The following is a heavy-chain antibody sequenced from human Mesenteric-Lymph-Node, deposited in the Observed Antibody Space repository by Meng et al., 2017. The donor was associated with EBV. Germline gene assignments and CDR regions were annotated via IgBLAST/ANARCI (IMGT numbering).Heavy chain of an antibody. Sequence: QVQLGEAGGGVVQPGRSLRLSCAASGFTFSSYGMHWVRQAPGKGLEWVAVISYDGSNKYYADSVKGRFTISRDNSKNTLYLQMNSLRAEDTAMYYCARERRVGWGQGTLVTVSS. CDR2: ISYDGSNK. CDR3: ARERRVG. J-gene: IGHJ4*02. CDR1: GFTFSSYG. V-gene: IGHV3-30*03.